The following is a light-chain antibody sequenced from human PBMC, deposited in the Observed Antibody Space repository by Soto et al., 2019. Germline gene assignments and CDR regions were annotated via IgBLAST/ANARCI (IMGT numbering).Light chain of an antibody. CDR3: AAWDDSLNGFYV. CDR2: SNK. CDR1: SSNIGSNT. J-gene: IGLJ1*01. V-gene: IGLV1-44*01. Sequence: QSVLTQPPSASGTPGQRVTISCSGSSSNIGSNTVNWYQQLPGTAPKLLIYSNKQRPSGVPDRFSGSKSGTSASLAISGLQSEDEADYYCAAWDDSLNGFYVFGTGTKVTDL.